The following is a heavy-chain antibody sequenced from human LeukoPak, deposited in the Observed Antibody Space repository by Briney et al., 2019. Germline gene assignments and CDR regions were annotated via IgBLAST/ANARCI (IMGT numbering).Heavy chain of an antibody. Sequence: GASVKVSCKASGYTFTSYYMHWVRQAPGQGLEWMGIINPSGGSTSYAQKFQGRVTMTRDTSTSTVYMELSSLRSEDTAVYYCAREPMVRGVTRALGYWGQGTLVTVSS. CDR2: INPSGGST. CDR1: GYTFTSYY. V-gene: IGHV1-46*01. J-gene: IGHJ4*02. CDR3: AREPMVRGVTRALGY. D-gene: IGHD3-10*01.